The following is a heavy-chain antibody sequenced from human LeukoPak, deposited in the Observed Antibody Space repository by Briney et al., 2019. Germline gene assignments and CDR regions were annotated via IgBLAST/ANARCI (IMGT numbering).Heavy chain of an antibody. Sequence: GGSLRLSCAASGFTFDDYAMHWVRQAPGKGLEWVSGISWNSGSIGYADSVKGRFTISRDNAKNSLYLQMNSLRAEDTAVYYCARALYGSELEWGQGTLVTVSS. CDR1: GFTFDDYA. CDR2: ISWNSGSI. CDR3: ARALYGSELE. J-gene: IGHJ4*02. V-gene: IGHV3-9*01. D-gene: IGHD3-10*01.